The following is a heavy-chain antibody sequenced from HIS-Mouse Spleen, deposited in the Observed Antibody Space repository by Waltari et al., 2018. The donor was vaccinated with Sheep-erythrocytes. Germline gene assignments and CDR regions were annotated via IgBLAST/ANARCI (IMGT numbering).Heavy chain of an antibody. Sequence: QVQLVQSGAEVKKPGSSVKVSCKASGGTFSSYAISWVRQAPGQGLEWMGRIIPILGIANYAKKVQGRVTITADKSTSTAYMELSSLRSEDTAVYYCAQTGATTPHFDYWGQGTLVTVSS. CDR1: GGTFSSYA. D-gene: IGHD1-26*01. CDR3: AQTGATTPHFDY. V-gene: IGHV1-69*04. J-gene: IGHJ4*02. CDR2: IIPILGIA.